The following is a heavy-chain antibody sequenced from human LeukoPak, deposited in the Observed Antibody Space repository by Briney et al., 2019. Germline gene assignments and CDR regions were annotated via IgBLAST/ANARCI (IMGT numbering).Heavy chain of an antibody. D-gene: IGHD3-22*01. CDR3: ATYSSDFGRLDP. Sequence: SGGSLRLSCVASGITFSSYSMNWVRQAPGKGLEWVSYISSFSGTINYADSVKGRFTISRDNAKNSLYLQMNSLRAEDTAVYYCATYSSDFGRLDPWGQGTQVTVSS. CDR1: GITFSSYS. CDR2: ISSFSGTI. J-gene: IGHJ5*02. V-gene: IGHV3-48*01.